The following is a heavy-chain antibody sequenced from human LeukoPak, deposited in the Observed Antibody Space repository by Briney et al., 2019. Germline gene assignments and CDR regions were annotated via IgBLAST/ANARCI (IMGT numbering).Heavy chain of an antibody. J-gene: IGHJ4*02. CDR2: IDPNSGAT. CDR1: GYTFTGYY. V-gene: IGHV1-2*02. D-gene: IGHD2-2*01. CDR3: ARGLRVSPAFDY. Sequence: ASVKVFCKASGYTFTGYYVHWVRQAPGQGLDWMAWIDPNSGATNYAQKFQGRVTMTRDTSIITAYMELSRLRSDDTAVYYCARGLRVSPAFDYWGQGTLVTVSS.